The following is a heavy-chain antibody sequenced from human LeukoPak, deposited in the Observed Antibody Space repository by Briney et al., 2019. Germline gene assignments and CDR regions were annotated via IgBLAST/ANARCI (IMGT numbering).Heavy chain of an antibody. CDR1: GGSISSGDYY. D-gene: IGHD3-10*01. CDR2: IYYSGST. Sequence: SETLSLTCTVSGGSISSGDYYWSWIRQPPGKGLEWIGYIYYSGSTYYNPSLKSRVTISVDTSKNQFSLKLSSVTAADTAVYYCASRSSGSYSQLDCWGQGTLVTVSS. V-gene: IGHV4-30-4*08. J-gene: IGHJ4*02. CDR3: ASRSSGSYSQLDC.